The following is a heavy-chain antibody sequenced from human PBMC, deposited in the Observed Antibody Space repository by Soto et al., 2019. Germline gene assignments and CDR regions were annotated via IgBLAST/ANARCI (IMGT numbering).Heavy chain of an antibody. CDR1: GGTFSSYA. D-gene: IGHD2-21*02. V-gene: IGHV1-69*13. Sequence: SVKVSCKSSGGTFSSYAISWVRQAPGQGLEWMGGIIPIFGTANYAQKFQGRVTITADESTSTAYMELSSLRSEDTAVYYCARLPQYCGGDCYSGACDIWGQGTMGTGXS. CDR3: ARLPQYCGGDCYSGACDI. J-gene: IGHJ3*02. CDR2: IIPIFGTA.